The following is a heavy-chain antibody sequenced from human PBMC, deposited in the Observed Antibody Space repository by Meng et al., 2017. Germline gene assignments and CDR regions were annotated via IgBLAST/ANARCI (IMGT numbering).Heavy chain of an antibody. Sequence: GSLRLSCTVSGGSISSYYWSWIRQPPGKGLEWIGSIYYSGSTYYNPSLKSRVTISVDTSKNQFSLKLSSVTAADTAVYYCARADIVVVVAATPNSANWFDPWGQGTLVTVSS. CDR3: ARADIVVVVAATPNSANWFDP. V-gene: IGHV4-59*12. CDR1: GGSISSYY. CDR2: IYYSGST. D-gene: IGHD2-15*01. J-gene: IGHJ5*02.